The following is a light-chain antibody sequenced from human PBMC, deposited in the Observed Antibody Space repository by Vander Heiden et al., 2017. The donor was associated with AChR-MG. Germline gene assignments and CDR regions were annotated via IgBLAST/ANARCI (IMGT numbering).Light chain of an antibody. V-gene: IGKV3-15*01. Sequence: EIVMTQSPATLSVSPGERSTLSCRASQSLSNNLAWYQQKPGQAPRLLISGASTRATGIPARFSGSGSGTEFTLTISSLQSEDFAVYYCQQYKDWPITFGLGTRLEIK. J-gene: IGKJ5*01. CDR1: QSLSNN. CDR2: GAS. CDR3: QQYKDWPIT.